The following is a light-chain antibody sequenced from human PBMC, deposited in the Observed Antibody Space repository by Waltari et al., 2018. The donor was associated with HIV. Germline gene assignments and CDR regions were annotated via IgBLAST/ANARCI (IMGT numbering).Light chain of an antibody. Sequence: QSALTQPASVSGSPGQSITISCTGTSSDVGGSNFVSWFQPHPGKAPKVMIYEVRNRPSGVSNRFSGSKSGNTAALTISGLQAEDEADYYCSSYTSSSTLVFGGGTKLTVL. V-gene: IGLV2-14*01. CDR3: SSYTSSSTLV. J-gene: IGLJ2*01. CDR2: EVR. CDR1: SSDVGGSNF.